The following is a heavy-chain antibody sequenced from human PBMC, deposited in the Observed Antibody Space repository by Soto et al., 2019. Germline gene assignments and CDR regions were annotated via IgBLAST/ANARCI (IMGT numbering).Heavy chain of an antibody. J-gene: IGHJ4*02. CDR2: MNPNSGNT. D-gene: IGHD3-16*01. CDR1: GYTFTSYD. Sequence: GASVKVSCKASGYTFTSYDINWVRQATGQGLEWMGWMNPNSGNTGYAQKFQGRVTMTRNTSISTAYMELSSLRSEDTAVYYCARGLYDHIWGSYQRGHFDYWGQGTLVTVSS. V-gene: IGHV1-8*01. CDR3: ARGLYDHIWGSYQRGHFDY.